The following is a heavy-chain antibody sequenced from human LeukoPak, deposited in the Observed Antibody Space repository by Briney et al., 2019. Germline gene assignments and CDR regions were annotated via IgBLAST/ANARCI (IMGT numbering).Heavy chain of an antibody. D-gene: IGHD4-17*01. CDR1: GYTFTGYY. CDR3: ARGDFTTTVTIDY. V-gene: IGHV1-2*02. J-gene: IGHJ4*02. CDR2: INANSGGI. Sequence: ASVKVSCKASGYTFTGYYMHWVRQAPGQGLEWMGWINANSGGINYVQKLQGRVTMTRDTPISTAYMEMSRLRSDDTAVYYCARGDFTTTVTIDYWGQGTLVTVSS.